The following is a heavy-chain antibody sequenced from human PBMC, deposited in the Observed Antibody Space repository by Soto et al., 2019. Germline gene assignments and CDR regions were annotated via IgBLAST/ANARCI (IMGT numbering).Heavy chain of an antibody. J-gene: IGHJ5*02. CDR3: ARGTGSSWFDL. D-gene: IGHD3-10*01. CDR2: INSRNGDT. CDR1: GYTFSARY. V-gene: IGHV1-2*02. Sequence: VASVKVSCKASGYTFSARYIHCVRQAPGQGLQWMGWINSRNGDTKYARDFQGSVTLTRDTSINTAYMELRSQTSDDTAIYYCARGTGSSWFDLWGQGTLVTVSS.